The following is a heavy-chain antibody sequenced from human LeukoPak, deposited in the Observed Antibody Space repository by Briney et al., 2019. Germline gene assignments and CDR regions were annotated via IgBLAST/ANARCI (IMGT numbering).Heavy chain of an antibody. J-gene: IGHJ4*02. CDR3: ARVRGYSGYEGFSY. CDR1: GYSISSGYY. V-gene: IGHV4-38-2*02. CDR2: IYHSGST. Sequence: SETLSLTCTVSGYSISSGYYWGWIRQPPGKGLEWIGSIYHSGSTYYNPSLKSRVTISVDTSKNQFSLKLSSVTAADTAVYYCARVRGYSGYEGFSYWGQGTLVTVSS. D-gene: IGHD5-12*01.